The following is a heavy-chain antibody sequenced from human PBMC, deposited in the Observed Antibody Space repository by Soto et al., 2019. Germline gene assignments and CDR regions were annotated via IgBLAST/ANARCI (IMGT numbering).Heavy chain of an antibody. CDR1: GGTFSSYA. V-gene: IGHV1-69*12. D-gene: IGHD2-15*01. CDR3: ARQYCSGGSCYPTHYYYYYGMDV. Sequence: QVQLVQSGAEVKKPGSSVKVSCKASGGTFSSYAISWVRQAPGQGLEWMGGIIPIFGTANYAQKFQGRVTITADESTSTXTMLLXXLRSEDTAVYYCARQYCSGGSCYPTHYYYYYGMDVWGQGTTVTVSS. CDR2: IIPIFGTA. J-gene: IGHJ6*02.